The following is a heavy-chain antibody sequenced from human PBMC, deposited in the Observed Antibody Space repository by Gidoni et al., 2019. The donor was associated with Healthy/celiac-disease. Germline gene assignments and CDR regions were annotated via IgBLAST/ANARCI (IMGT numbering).Heavy chain of an antibody. D-gene: IGHD3-3*01. CDR3: ARDLETYYLYGMDV. J-gene: IGHJ6*02. CDR2: INSDGSST. V-gene: IGHV3-74*01. CDR1: GFPFRSYW. Sequence: EVQLVESGGGLVQPGGSLSLSCAASGFPFRSYWMHWVRQAPGKGLVWVSRINSDGSSTSYADSVKGRFTISRDNAKNTLYLQMNSLRAEDTAVYYCARDLETYYLYGMDVWGQGTTVTVSS.